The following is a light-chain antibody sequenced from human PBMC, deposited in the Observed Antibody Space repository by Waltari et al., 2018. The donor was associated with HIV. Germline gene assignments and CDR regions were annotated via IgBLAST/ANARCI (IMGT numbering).Light chain of an antibody. Sequence: EIVLTQSPGTLSLSPGERAIFSCRASQSVSSGSLAWYQQKPGQAPRLLISGASNRATGIPDRFSGSGSGTDFTLTISRLDPEDFAVYFCQQYADSPRTFGQGTKLEIK. CDR1: QSVSSGS. CDR3: QQYADSPRT. J-gene: IGKJ1*01. V-gene: IGKV3-20*01. CDR2: GAS.